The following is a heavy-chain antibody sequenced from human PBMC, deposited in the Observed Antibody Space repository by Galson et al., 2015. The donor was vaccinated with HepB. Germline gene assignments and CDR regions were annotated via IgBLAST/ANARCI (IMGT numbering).Heavy chain of an antibody. J-gene: IGHJ4*02. CDR1: GFSVHDNN. CDR2: VHGNGDI. CDR3: ASFGGSYIGG. V-gene: IGHV3-53*01. D-gene: IGHD3-16*01. Sequence: SLRLSCAASGFSVHDNNMCWVRQAPGKGLEWVSVVHGNGDIYYADSVKGRFSTSRDIRMNTLSLHMKSLRAEDTAMYYCASFGGSYIGGWGQGTLVTVSS.